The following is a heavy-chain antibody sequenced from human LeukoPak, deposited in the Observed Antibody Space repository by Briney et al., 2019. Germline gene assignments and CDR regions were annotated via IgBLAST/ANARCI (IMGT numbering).Heavy chain of an antibody. CDR3: ARLPGYPHYFDY. Sequence: PSETLSLTCTVSGGFISSSSYYWGWIRQPPGKGLEWIGSIYYSGSTYYNPSLKSRVTISVDTSKNQFSLKLSSVTAADTAVYYCARLPGYPHYFDYWGQGTLVTVSS. CDR1: GGFISSSSYY. CDR2: IYYSGST. V-gene: IGHV4-39*01. J-gene: IGHJ4*02. D-gene: IGHD5-18*01.